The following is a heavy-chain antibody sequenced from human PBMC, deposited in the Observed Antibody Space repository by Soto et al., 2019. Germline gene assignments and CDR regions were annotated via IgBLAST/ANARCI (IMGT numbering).Heavy chain of an antibody. Sequence: GGSLRLSCAASGFTFSIYAMTWFRQSPGKGLEWVSSMSRTGDNTYYADSVKGRFTISRDNSKNTLYLQMNSLRAEDTAIYYCAKDQSNSNPLYYFDFWGPGSLVTVS. V-gene: IGHV3-23*01. CDR1: GFTFSIYA. D-gene: IGHD3-22*01. J-gene: IGHJ4*02. CDR3: AKDQSNSNPLYYFDF. CDR2: MSRTGDNT.